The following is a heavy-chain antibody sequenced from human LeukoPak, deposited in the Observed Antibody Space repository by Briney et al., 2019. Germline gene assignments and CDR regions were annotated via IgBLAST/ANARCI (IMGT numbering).Heavy chain of an antibody. CDR1: GFTFSSYA. J-gene: IGHJ1*01. CDR3: AKDLVNDKEAAPGPEYFQH. V-gene: IGHV3-23*01. Sequence: GGSLRLSCAASGFTFSSYALSWVRQAPGKGLEWVSAISGSGGSTYYADSVKGRFTISRDNSKNTLYLQMNSLRAEDTAVYYCAKDLVNDKEAAPGPEYFQHWGQGTLVTVSS. D-gene: IGHD1-1*01. CDR2: ISGSGGST.